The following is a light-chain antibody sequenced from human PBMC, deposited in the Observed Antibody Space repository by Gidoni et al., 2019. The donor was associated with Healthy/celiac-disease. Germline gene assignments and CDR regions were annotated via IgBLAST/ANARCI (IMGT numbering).Light chain of an antibody. Sequence: SYELPQPPSVSVSPGQTARITCSGDALPKQDAYWYQQKPGQAPVLVIYKDSERPSGIPERFSGSSSGTTVTLTISGVQAEDEADYYCQSADSSGTYYVFGTGTKVTVL. CDR2: KDS. CDR1: ALPKQD. J-gene: IGLJ1*01. CDR3: QSADSSGTYYV. V-gene: IGLV3-25*03.